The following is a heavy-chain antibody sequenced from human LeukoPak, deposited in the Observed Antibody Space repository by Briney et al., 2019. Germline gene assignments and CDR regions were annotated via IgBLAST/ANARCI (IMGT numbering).Heavy chain of an antibody. D-gene: IGHD3-22*01. CDR1: GGSISSGGYS. CDR3: ARGPSDYYDSSGYLFDY. CDR2: IYHSGST. Sequence: SETLSLTCAVSGGSISSGGYSWSWIRQPPGKGLEWIGYIYHSGSTYYNPSLKSRVTISVDRSKNQFSLKLSSVTAADTAVYYCARGPSDYYDSSGYLFDYWGQGTLVTVSS. V-gene: IGHV4-30-2*01. J-gene: IGHJ4*02.